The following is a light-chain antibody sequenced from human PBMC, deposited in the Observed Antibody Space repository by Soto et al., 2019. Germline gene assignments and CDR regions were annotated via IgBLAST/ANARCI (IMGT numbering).Light chain of an antibody. J-gene: IGLJ3*02. Sequence: QSALTQPASVSGSPGQSITISCTGTSSDVGGYNFVSWYQQHPVKAPRLMIFEVNNRPSGVSDRFSGSKSGNTASLTISGLQAEDEADYYCSSYTFSSTLVVFGGGTKLTVL. V-gene: IGLV2-14*01. CDR3: SSYTFSSTLVV. CDR1: SSDVGGYNF. CDR2: EVN.